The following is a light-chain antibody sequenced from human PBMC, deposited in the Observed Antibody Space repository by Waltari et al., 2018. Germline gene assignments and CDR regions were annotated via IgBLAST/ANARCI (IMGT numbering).Light chain of an antibody. V-gene: IGKV3-15*01. CDR3: QQYNNWPPVFT. J-gene: IGKJ3*01. Sequence: EIVMTQSPATLSVSPGERATLSCRASQSVRSNLAWYQQKPGQAPSLLIHGASNRATGVPARVSGSGSGTDFTLTISSLQSEDFAIYYCQQYNNWPPVFTFGPGTRVDIK. CDR1: QSVRSN. CDR2: GAS.